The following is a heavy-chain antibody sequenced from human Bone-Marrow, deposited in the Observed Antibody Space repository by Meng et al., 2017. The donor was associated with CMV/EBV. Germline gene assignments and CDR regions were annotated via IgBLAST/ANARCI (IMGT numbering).Heavy chain of an antibody. V-gene: IGHV1-8*02. Sequence: ASVKVSCKASGGTFSSYAISWVRQAPGQGLEWMGWMNPNSGNTGYAQKFQGRVTMTRNTSISTAYMELSSLRSEDTAVYYCARASYDFWSGYYLYYYYYYGMDVWGQGTTVTVSS. J-gene: IGHJ6*02. CDR2: MNPNSGNT. D-gene: IGHD3-3*01. CDR1: GGTFSSYA. CDR3: ARASYDFWSGYYLYYYYYYGMDV.